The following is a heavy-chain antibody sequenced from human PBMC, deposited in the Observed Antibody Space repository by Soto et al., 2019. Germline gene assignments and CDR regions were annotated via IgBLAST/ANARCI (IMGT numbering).Heavy chain of an antibody. D-gene: IGHD2-2*01. V-gene: IGHV1-69*01. CDR2: IIPITATA. CDR1: GGTFGSYA. Sequence: QVQLVQSGAEVKKPGSSVKVSCKASGGTFGSYAISWVRQAPGQGLEWMGGIIPITATANYAQKFQGRVTITADESTSTASMQLSSLRSEDTAVYYCARSQGSSTSLEIYYYYYYGMDVWGQGTRSPSP. CDR3: ARSQGSSTSLEIYYYYYYGMDV. J-gene: IGHJ6*02.